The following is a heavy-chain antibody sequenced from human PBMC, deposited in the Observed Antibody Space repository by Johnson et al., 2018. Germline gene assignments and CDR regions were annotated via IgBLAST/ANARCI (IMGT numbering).Heavy chain of an antibody. CDR3: ASTYGYYIGDAFDI. CDR2: IRGSGSST. D-gene: IGHD4-17*01. Sequence: VQLVESGGGLVQPGGSLRLSCAASGFTFSSYAMNWVRQAPGKGLEWVSVIRGSGSSTYYADSVKGRFTISRDNSKNTLYLQMNSLRAEDTAIYYCASTYGYYIGDAFDIWGQGTMVTFSS. V-gene: IGHV3-23*04. CDR1: GFTFSSYA. J-gene: IGHJ3*02.